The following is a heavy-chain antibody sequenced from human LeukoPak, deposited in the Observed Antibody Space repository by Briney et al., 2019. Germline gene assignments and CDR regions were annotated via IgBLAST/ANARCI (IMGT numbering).Heavy chain of an antibody. CDR2: IYYSGST. J-gene: IGHJ4*02. CDR3: ASDYGDYEGALDY. V-gene: IGHV4-59*08. Sequence: PSETLSLTCAVYGGSFSSYYWSWIRQPPGKGLEWIGYIYYSGSTKYNPSLKSRVTISLDTSKNQFSLKLRSVTAADTAVYYCASDYGDYEGALDYWGQGTLVTVPS. CDR1: GGSFSSYY. D-gene: IGHD4-17*01.